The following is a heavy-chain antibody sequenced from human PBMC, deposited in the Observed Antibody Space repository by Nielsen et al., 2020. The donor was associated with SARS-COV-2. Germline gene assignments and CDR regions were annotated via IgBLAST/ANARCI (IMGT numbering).Heavy chain of an antibody. V-gene: IGHV5-51*01. Sequence: GEFLKISCKGSGYSFTSYWIGWVRQMPGKGLEWMGIIYPGDSDTRYSPSFQGQVTISADKSISTAYLQWSSLKASDTAMYYCARAYSSSSRPGNWFDPWGQGTLVTVSS. CDR2: IYPGDSDT. J-gene: IGHJ5*02. CDR3: ARAYSSSSRPGNWFDP. D-gene: IGHD6-6*01. CDR1: GYSFTSYW.